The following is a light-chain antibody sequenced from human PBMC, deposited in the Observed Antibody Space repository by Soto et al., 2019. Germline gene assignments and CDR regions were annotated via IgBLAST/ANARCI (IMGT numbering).Light chain of an antibody. J-gene: IGKJ1*01. V-gene: IGKV1-5*03. CDR1: HSISSE. Sequence: DIQMTQSPSTPSASVGDRVTITCRASHSISSELAWYQQKLGKAPKLLIYQASTLETGVPSRFSGSGSGTEFTLTITSLQPDDFATYYCQQFITYPWTFGQGTKVEIK. CDR2: QAS. CDR3: QQFITYPWT.